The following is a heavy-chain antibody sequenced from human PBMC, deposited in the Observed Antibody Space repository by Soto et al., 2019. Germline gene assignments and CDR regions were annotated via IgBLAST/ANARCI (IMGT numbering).Heavy chain of an antibody. CDR3: ARDKPRARSSQSTHTVTMNYYYGMDV. D-gene: IGHD4-17*01. J-gene: IGHJ6*02. Sequence: SVKVSCKASGYTFTSYGIHWVRQAPGQGLEWMGRIIPILGIANYAQKFQGRVTITADKSTSTAYMELSSLRSEDTAVYYCARDKPRARSSQSTHTVTMNYYYGMDVWGQGTTVTVSS. CDR2: IIPILGIA. CDR1: GYTFTSYG. V-gene: IGHV1-69*04.